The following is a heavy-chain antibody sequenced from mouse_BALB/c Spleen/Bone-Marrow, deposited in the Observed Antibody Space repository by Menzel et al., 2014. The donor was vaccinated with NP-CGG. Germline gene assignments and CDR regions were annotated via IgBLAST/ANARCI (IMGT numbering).Heavy chain of an antibody. Sequence: EVQRVESGGGLVQPGGSLRLSCATSGFTFTDYYMNWVRQPPGKALEWLGFIRNKANGYTTEYSASVKGRFTISRDNSQSILYLQMNTLRAEDSATYYCARDMGGLLFDYWGQVTTLTVSS. CDR1: GFTFTDYY. D-gene: IGHD2-3*01. CDR2: IRNKANGYTT. V-gene: IGHV7-3*02. J-gene: IGHJ2*01. CDR3: ARDMGGLLFDY.